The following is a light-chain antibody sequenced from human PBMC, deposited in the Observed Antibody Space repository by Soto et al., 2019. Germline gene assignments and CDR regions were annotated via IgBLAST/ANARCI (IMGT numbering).Light chain of an antibody. Sequence: DIQMTQSPSSLSASVGDRVTITCQASQDISNYLNWYQQKPGKAPKLLIYDASNLETGVPSRFSGSGSGTDFTSTISSLQPEDIATYYCQKYDNLLRGLTFGGGTKVEIK. CDR2: DAS. CDR3: QKYDNLLRGLT. CDR1: QDISNY. J-gene: IGKJ4*01. V-gene: IGKV1-33*01.